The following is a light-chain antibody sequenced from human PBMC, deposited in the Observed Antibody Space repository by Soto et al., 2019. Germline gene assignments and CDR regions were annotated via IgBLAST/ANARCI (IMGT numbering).Light chain of an antibody. Sequence: EIVLTQSPGTLSLSPGERATLSCRASQSINSNYLAWYQLKPGQAPRLLIYGASIRATAIPDRFSGSVSGTDSTLTISRLDPEDFAVYFCQQYGTSPRTFGQGTKVDIK. J-gene: IGKJ1*01. CDR3: QQYGTSPRT. V-gene: IGKV3-20*01. CDR2: GAS. CDR1: QSINSNY.